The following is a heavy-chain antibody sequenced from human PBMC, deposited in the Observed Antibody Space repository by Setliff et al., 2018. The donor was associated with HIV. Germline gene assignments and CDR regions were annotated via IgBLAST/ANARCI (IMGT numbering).Heavy chain of an antibody. CDR2: IYYSGST. J-gene: IGHJ6*02. D-gene: IGHD2-15*01. CDR1: GGSISSSSYC. V-gene: IGHV4-39*01. CDR3: ASRGYCSGGSCYIYYYYYGMDV. Sequence: SETLSLTCTVSGGSISSSSYCWGWIRQPPGKGLEWIGSIYYSGSTYYNPSLKSRVTISVDTSKNQFSLKLSSVTAADTAVYYCASRGYCSGGSCYIYYYYYGMDVWGQGTTVTVSS.